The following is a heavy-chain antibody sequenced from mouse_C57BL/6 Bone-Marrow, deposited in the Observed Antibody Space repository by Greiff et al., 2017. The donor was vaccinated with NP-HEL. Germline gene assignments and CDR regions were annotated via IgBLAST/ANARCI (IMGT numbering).Heavy chain of an antibody. J-gene: IGHJ1*03. CDR1: GYTFTSYW. CDR2: IDPSDSYT. CDR3: ARLYGSSYWYFDV. V-gene: IGHV1-50*01. D-gene: IGHD1-1*01. Sequence: QVQLKQPGAELVKPGASVKLSCKASGYTFTSYWMQWVKQRPGQGLEWIGEIDPSDSYTNYNQKFKGKATLTVDTSSSTAYMQLSSLTSEDSAVYYCARLYGSSYWYFDVWGTGTTVTVSS.